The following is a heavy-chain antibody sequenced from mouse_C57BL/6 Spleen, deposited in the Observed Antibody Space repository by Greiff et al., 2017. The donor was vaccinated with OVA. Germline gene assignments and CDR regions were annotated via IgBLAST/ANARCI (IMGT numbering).Heavy chain of an antibody. V-gene: IGHV1-64*01. D-gene: IGHD2-13*01. CDR3: ARTTFDY. CDR2: IHPNSGST. CDR1: GYSFTSYC. Sequence: QVQLQQPGAELVKPGASVKLSCKASGYSFTSYCMHWVKQSHGQGLEWIGLIHPNSGSTNYNEKFKSKATLTVDQSSSTAYMQLSSLTSEDSAVYYCARTTFDYWGQGTTLTVSS. J-gene: IGHJ2*01.